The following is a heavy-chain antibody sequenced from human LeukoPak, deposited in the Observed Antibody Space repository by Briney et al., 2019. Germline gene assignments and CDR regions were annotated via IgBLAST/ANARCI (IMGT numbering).Heavy chain of an antibody. CDR3: ARGIVGAFDY. J-gene: IGHJ4*02. V-gene: IGHV4-4*07. Sequence: SETLSLTCTVSGGSINNYYWSWIRQPAGKGLEWIGLIYSSGSTSYNPSLKSRVTISVDTSKNQFSLKLSSVTAADTAVYYCARGIVGAFDYWGQGTLVTVSS. CDR2: IYSSGST. CDR1: GGSINNYY. D-gene: IGHD1-26*01.